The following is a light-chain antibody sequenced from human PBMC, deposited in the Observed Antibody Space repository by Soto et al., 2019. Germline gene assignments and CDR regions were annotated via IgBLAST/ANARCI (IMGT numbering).Light chain of an antibody. CDR1: QRIGSY. CDR2: GAS. CDR3: QQYNDWPLS. Sequence: IVITESPTTLSVSTGQRAALSCMASQRIGSYVAWYRHKAVQPPTLMMYGASTRAIGIRVGFSGSGSGTEFTLTTPSPQSEAFGPYYCQQYNDWPLSFGGGIKV. J-gene: IGKJ4*01. V-gene: IGKV3-15*01.